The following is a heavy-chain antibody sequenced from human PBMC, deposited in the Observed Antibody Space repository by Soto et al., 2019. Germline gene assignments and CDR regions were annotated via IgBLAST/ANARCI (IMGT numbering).Heavy chain of an antibody. V-gene: IGHV1-69*01. CDR3: ARSQGGSSSLDIYYYYYYGMDV. CDR1: GGTFSSYA. D-gene: IGHD2-15*01. CDR2: IIPIFGTA. J-gene: IGHJ6*02. Sequence: QVQLVQSGAEVKKPGSSVKVSCKAPGGTFSSYAISWVRQAPGQGLEWMGGIIPIFGTAKNAQKFQGRVTITPDESTSTGYMELSSMRSEDTAVYYCARSQGGSSSLDIYYYYYYGMDVWGQGTTVTASS.